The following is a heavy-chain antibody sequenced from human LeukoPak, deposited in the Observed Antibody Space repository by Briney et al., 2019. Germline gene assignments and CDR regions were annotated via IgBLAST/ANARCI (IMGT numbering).Heavy chain of an antibody. CDR2: IYYSGST. CDR3: AREDGVVGAPDNSGWFDP. D-gene: IGHD1-26*01. J-gene: IGHJ5*02. CDR1: GGSISSHY. Sequence: TPSETLSLTCTVSGGSISSHYWSWIRQPPGKGLEWLGYIYYSGSTNYNPSLKSRVTISVDTSKNQFSLKLSSVTAADTAVYYCAREDGVVGAPDNSGWFDPWGQGTLVTVSS. V-gene: IGHV4-59*11.